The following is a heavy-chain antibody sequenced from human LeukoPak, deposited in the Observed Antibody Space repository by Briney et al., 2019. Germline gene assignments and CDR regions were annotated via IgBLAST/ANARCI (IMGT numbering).Heavy chain of an antibody. D-gene: IGHD6-19*01. V-gene: IGHV4-34*01. J-gene: IGHJ6*02. Sequence: NPSETLSLTCAVYGGSFSGYYWSWIRQPPGKGLEWIGEINHSGCTNYNPSLKSRVTISVDTSKNQFSLKLSSVTAADTAVYYCARDRRPRAVAGAYISYGMDVWGQGTTVTVSS. CDR2: INHSGCT. CDR3: ARDRRPRAVAGAYISYGMDV. CDR1: GGSFSGYY.